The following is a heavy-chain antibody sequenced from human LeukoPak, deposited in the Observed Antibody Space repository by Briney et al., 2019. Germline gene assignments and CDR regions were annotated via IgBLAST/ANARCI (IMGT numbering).Heavy chain of an antibody. CDR1: GGSFSGYY. V-gene: IGHV4-34*01. J-gene: IGHJ4*02. Sequence: PSETLSLTCAVYGGSFSGYYWSWLRQPPGKGLEWIGEINHSGSTNYNPSLKSRVTISVDTSKNQFSLKLSSVTAADTAVYYCARSGYSYGEGFDYWGQGTLVTVSS. D-gene: IGHD5-18*01. CDR3: ARSGYSYGEGFDY. CDR2: INHSGST.